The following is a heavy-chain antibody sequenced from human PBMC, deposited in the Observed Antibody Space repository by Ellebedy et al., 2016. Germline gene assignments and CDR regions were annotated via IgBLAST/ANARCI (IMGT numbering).Heavy chain of an antibody. CDR2: IHQDGNEK. J-gene: IGHJ4*02. D-gene: IGHD3-22*01. CDR3: AKDLFYDSFGPFDY. Sequence: GGSLRLSCTASGFTFSNFWMSWVRQVPGKGLEWVANIHQDGNEKYYLDSVKGRFTISRDNGKNSLYLQMSGLRGEDTAVYYCAKDLFYDSFGPFDYWGQGTLVTVSS. V-gene: IGHV3-7*01. CDR1: GFTFSNFW.